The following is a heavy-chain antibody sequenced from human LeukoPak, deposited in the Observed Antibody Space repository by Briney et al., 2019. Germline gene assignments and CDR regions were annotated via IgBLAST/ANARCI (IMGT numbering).Heavy chain of an antibody. CDR1: GGTFSSYA. V-gene: IGHV1-69*04. Sequence: GASVKVSCKASGGTFSSYAISWVRQAPGQGLEWMGRIIPIFGIANYAQKFQGRVTIAADKSTSTAYMELSSLRSEDTAVYYCARAYFDGMDVWGQGTTATVSS. CDR3: ARAYFDGMDV. CDR2: IIPIFGIA. J-gene: IGHJ6*02.